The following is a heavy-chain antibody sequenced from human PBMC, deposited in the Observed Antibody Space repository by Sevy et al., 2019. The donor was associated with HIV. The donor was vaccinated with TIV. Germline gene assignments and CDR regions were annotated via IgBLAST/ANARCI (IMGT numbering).Heavy chain of an antibody. J-gene: IGHJ4*02. CDR1: GFSYSSYG. CDR2: IQYDGSNK. V-gene: IGHV3-30*02. Sequence: GGSLRLSCAASGFSYSSYGMHWVRQAPGKGLEWVAYIQYDGSNKDYADSVKGRFTISRDNSKNTLDLQMNSLRVEDTSVRVGGREGGDHWGQGTLVSVSS. CDR3: GREGGDH. D-gene: IGHD2-2*01.